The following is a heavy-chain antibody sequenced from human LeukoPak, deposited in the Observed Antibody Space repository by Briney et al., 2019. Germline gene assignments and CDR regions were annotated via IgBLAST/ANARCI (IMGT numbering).Heavy chain of an antibody. CDR3: ATNPNFNFDY. CDR2: FDPEDGET. CDR1: GYTLTELS. J-gene: IGHJ4*02. D-gene: IGHD1-7*01. Sequence: ASVKVSCTVSGYTLTELSMHWVRRAPGKGLEWMGGFDPEDGETIYAQKFQGRVTMTEDTSTDTAYMELSSLRSEDTAVYYCATNPNFNFDYWGQGTLVTVSS. V-gene: IGHV1-24*01.